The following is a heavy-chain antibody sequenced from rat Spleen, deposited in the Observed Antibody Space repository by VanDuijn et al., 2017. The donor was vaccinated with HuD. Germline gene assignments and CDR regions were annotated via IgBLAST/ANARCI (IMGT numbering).Heavy chain of an antibody. CDR2: ISPSGGTNT. CDR3: TRGYVMDA. J-gene: IGHJ4*01. CDR1: GFTFNNYD. V-gene: IGHV5S13*01. Sequence: EVQLVESGGGFVQPGRSLKLSCAASGFTFNNYDMAWVRQAPTKGLEWVASISPSGGTNTYYRGSVKGRFTISRDNAKNTQYLQMDSLRSEDTATYYCTRGYVMDAWGQGASVTVSS.